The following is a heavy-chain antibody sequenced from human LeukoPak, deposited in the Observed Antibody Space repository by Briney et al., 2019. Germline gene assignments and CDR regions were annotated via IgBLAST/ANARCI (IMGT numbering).Heavy chain of an antibody. CDR3: ASEYCSGGSCYPFGFDP. D-gene: IGHD2-15*01. CDR1: GFTFSSYS. V-gene: IGHV3-21*01. CDR2: ISSSSSYI. J-gene: IGHJ5*02. Sequence: GGSLRLSCAASGFTFSSYSMNWVRQAPGKGLEWVSSISSSSSYIYYADSVKGRFTISRDSAKNSLYLQMNSLRAEDTAVYYCASEYCSGGSCYPFGFDPWGQGTLVTVSS.